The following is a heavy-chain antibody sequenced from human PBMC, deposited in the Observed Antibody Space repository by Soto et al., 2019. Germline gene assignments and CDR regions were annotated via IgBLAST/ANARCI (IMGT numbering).Heavy chain of an antibody. CDR1: GGTFSSYA. D-gene: IGHD6-13*01. Sequence: SVKVSCKASGGTFSSYAISWVRQAPGQGLECMGGIIPIFGTANYAQKFQGRVTITAXXXXSXXXMXLXXLRXEXTAVYYCARARRSSSWYGFDYWGQGTLVTVSS. V-gene: IGHV1-69*13. CDR3: ARARRSSSWYGFDY. J-gene: IGHJ4*02. CDR2: IIPIFGTA.